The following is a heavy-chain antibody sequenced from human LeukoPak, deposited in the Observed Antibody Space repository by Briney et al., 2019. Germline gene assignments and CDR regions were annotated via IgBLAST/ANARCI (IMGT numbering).Heavy chain of an antibody. CDR2: INPHTGVT. CDR1: GYTFTNYY. Sequence: GASVKVSCKASGYTFTNYYMHWVRQAPGQGLEWMGWINPHTGVTNYAQSFQGRVTMTRDTSISTAYMELSRLKSDDTAVYYCARDHQVKDVWGQGTTVTVSS. V-gene: IGHV1-2*02. J-gene: IGHJ6*02. CDR3: ARDHQVKDV.